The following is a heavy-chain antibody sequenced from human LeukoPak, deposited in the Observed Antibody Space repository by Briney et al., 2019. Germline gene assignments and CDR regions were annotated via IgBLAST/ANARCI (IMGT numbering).Heavy chain of an antibody. J-gene: IGHJ5*02. CDR3: ARGEMAAAGQTNNWFDP. CDR1: GGSFSGYY. V-gene: IGHV4-34*01. Sequence: SETLSLTCAVYGGSFSGYYWRWIRQPPGKGLEWIGEINHSGSTNYNPSLKSRVAISVDTSKNQFSLKLSSVTAADTAVYYCARGEMAAAGQTNNWFDPWGQGTLVTVSS. CDR2: INHSGST. D-gene: IGHD6-13*01.